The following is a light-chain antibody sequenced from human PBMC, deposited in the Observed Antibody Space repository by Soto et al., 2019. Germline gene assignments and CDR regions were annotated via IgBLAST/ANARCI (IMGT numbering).Light chain of an antibody. Sequence: QSALTQPASVSGSPGQSITISCTGTSSDVGDYNYVSWYQQHPGKAPKLMLYDVSNRPSGISNRFSGSKSGNTASLTISGLQADDQADYFCSSYTSRSPLFRTGTKLTVL. CDR3: SSYTSRSPL. CDR1: SSDVGDYNY. CDR2: DVS. V-gene: IGLV2-14*01. J-gene: IGLJ1*01.